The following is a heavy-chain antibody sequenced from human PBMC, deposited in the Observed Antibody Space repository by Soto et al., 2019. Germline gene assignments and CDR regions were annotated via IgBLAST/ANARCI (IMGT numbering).Heavy chain of an antibody. CDR3: ARAGAALVRGSIGGFDY. CDR1: GGAFNGYY. Sequence: QVHLQQWGAGLLKPSETLSLTCAVNGGAFNGYYWTWIRQSPGKGLQWIGKINHSGTVDYNPSLKSRVTFSIETSKKQFSLTLTSVTAADTAVYYCARAGAALVRGSIGGFDYWGQGTLVTVSS. D-gene: IGHD3-10*01. J-gene: IGHJ4*02. V-gene: IGHV4-34*01. CDR2: INHSGTV.